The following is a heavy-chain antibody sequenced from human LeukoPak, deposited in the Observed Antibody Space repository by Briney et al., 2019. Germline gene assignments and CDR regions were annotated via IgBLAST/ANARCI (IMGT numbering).Heavy chain of an antibody. CDR1: GYTFTSYY. CDR2: INPSGGST. CDR3: AREVWGPAAATGGNWFGP. Sequence: ASVKVSCKASGYTFTSYYMHWVRQAPGQGLEWMGIINPSGGSTSYAQKFQGRVTMTRDTSTSTVYMELSSLRSEDTAVYYCAREVWGPAAATGGNWFGPWGQGTLVTVSS. J-gene: IGHJ5*02. V-gene: IGHV1-46*01. D-gene: IGHD2-2*01.